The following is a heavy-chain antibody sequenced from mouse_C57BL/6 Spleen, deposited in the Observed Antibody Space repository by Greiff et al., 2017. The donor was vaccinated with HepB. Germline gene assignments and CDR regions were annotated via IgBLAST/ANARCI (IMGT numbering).Heavy chain of an antibody. CDR3: ARSGTYAMDY. CDR1: GYTFTNYW. Sequence: QVQLKESGAELVRPGTSVKMSCKASGYTFTNYWIGWAKQRPGHGLEWIGDIYPGGGYTNYNEKFKGKATLTADKSSSTAYMQFSSLTSEDSAIYYCARSGTYAMDYWGQGTSVTVSS. J-gene: IGHJ4*01. D-gene: IGHD3-3*01. CDR2: IYPGGGYT. V-gene: IGHV1-63*01.